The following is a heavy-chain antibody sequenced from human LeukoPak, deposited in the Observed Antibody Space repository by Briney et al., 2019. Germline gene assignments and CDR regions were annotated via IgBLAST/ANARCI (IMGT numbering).Heavy chain of an antibody. D-gene: IGHD3-10*01. CDR2: ITSDGSTT. CDR1: GFAFSTYW. Sequence: GGSLRLSCAASGFAFSTYWMHWFRQAPGKGLVWVSRITSDGSTTTYADSVKGRFTISRDNAKNTLFLQMNSLRAEDTAVYYCARDRKSGESSEIDFWGQGTLVTVSS. CDR3: ARDRKSGESSEIDF. J-gene: IGHJ4*02. V-gene: IGHV3-74*01.